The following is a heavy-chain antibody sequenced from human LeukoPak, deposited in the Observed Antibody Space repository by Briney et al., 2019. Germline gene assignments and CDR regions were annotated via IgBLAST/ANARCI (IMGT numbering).Heavy chain of an antibody. J-gene: IGHJ1*01. CDR1: GYTFTSYG. CDR2: ISAYNGNT. D-gene: IGHD3-16*02. Sequence: ASVTVSCKASGYTFTSYGISWVRQAPGQGLEWMGWISAYNGNTNYAQKLQGRVTMTTNTSTSTAYMELRSLRSDDTAVYYCARDAQYYDYVRGSYRPPAEYFQHWGQGTLVTISS. V-gene: IGHV1-18*01. CDR3: ARDAQYYDYVRGSYRPPAEYFQH.